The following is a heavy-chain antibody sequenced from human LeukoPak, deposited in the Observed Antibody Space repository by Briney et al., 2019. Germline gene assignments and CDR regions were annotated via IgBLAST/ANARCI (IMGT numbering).Heavy chain of an antibody. J-gene: IGHJ4*02. D-gene: IGHD3-3*01. CDR2: INPNSGGT. V-gene: IGHV1-2*02. Sequence: ASVKVSCKASGYIFTGYYMHWVRQAPGQGLEWMGWINPNSGGTNYAQKFQGRVTMTRDTSISTAYLELSGLISDDTAIYYCARGDFDFWSGYSLDYWGQGTLVTVSS. CDR3: ARGDFDFWSGYSLDY. CDR1: GYIFTGYY.